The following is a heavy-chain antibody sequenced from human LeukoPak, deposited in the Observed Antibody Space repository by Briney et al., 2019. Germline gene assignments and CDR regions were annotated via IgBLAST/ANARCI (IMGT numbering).Heavy chain of an antibody. CDR3: ARVDIVVVPAANNWFDP. CDR1: GGTFSSYA. CDR2: IIPILGIA. D-gene: IGHD2-2*03. V-gene: IGHV1-69*04. J-gene: IGHJ5*02. Sequence: GSSVKVSCKASGGTFSSYAISWVRQAPGQGLEWMGRIIPILGIANYAQKFQGRVTITADKSTSTAYMELSSLRSEDTAVYYCARVDIVVVPAANNWFDPWGQGTLVTVSS.